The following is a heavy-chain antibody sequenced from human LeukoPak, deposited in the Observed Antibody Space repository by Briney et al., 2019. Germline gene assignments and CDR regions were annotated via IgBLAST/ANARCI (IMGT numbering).Heavy chain of an antibody. D-gene: IGHD1-26*01. Sequence: SETLSLTCSVSGGSISTSAHYWGWIRQPPGKGLEWIGNIYYSGTTYYNPSLRSRGTISVDTSKNHFSLRLTSVTAADTAIYYCARHSSGTSYRISYFFMDVWGKGTTVTVSS. CDR1: GGSISTSAHY. J-gene: IGHJ6*03. CDR3: ARHSSGTSYRISYFFMDV. CDR2: IYYSGTT. V-gene: IGHV4-39*01.